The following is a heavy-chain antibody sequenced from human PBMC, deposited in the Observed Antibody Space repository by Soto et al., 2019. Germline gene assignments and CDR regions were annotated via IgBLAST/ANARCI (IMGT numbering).Heavy chain of an antibody. J-gene: IGHJ4*02. D-gene: IGHD3-22*01. CDR2: ISAYNGNT. V-gene: IGHV1-18*04. CDR3: ARDILNYYDSSGYFDY. CDR1: GYTFTSYG. Sequence: GASVKVSCKASGYTFTSYGISWVRQAPGQGLEWMGWISAYNGNTNYAQKLQGRVTMTTDTSTSTAYMELRSLRSEDTAVYYCARDILNYYDSSGYFDYWGQGTLVTVSS.